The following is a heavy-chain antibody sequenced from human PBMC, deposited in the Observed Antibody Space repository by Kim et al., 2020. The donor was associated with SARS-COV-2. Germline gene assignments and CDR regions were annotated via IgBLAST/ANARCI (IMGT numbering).Heavy chain of an antibody. CDR3: CWMARGNIAAAGTAGLEDV. V-gene: IGHV3-66*01. D-gene: IGHD6-13*01. CDR1: GFTVSSNY. CDR2: IYSGGST. Sequence: GGSLRLSCAASGFTVSSNYMSWVRQAPGKGLEWVSVIYSGGSTYYADSVKGRFTISRDNSKNTLYLQMNSLRAEDTAVYYCCWMARGNIAAAGTAGLEDVWGKGTTVTVSS. J-gene: IGHJ6*04.